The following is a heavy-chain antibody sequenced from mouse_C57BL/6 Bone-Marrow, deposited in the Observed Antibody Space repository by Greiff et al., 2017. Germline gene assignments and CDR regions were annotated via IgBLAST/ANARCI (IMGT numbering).Heavy chain of an antibody. Sequence: EVKLVESGGDLVKPGGSLKLSCAAPGFTFSSYGLSWVRQTPDKRLEWVATISSGGSYTYYPDSVKGRFTISRDNAKNTLYLQMSSLKSEDTAMYYCASLITTVWGYWGQGTTLTVSS. CDR2: ISSGGSYT. D-gene: IGHD1-1*01. V-gene: IGHV5-6*01. CDR3: ASLITTVWGY. CDR1: GFTFSSYG. J-gene: IGHJ2*01.